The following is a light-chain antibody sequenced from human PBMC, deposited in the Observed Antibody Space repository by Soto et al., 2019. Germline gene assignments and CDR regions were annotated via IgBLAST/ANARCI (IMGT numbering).Light chain of an antibody. J-gene: IGKJ4*01. CDR2: DAS. V-gene: IGKV1-27*01. Sequence: QMTQSPSSLSASVGDTVTITCRASQDITIDVAWYQQKPGKPPSLLISDASTLHSGVPSRFSGSGYATDFTLTISNLQPEDVATYYCHKYNSFPPTFGGGTNVDVK. CDR3: HKYNSFPPT. CDR1: QDITID.